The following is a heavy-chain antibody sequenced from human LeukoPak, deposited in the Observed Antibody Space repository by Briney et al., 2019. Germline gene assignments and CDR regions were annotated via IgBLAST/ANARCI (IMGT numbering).Heavy chain of an antibody. J-gene: IGHJ4*02. D-gene: IGHD2-2*01. CDR3: ARLPDRIPTYFDY. CDR1: GYSISSGYY. Sequence: SETLSLTCSVSGYSISSGYYWGWIRQPPGKGLEWIGSAYHSGSTYFNPSLRSRVTISVDTSKNQFSLRLSSVTAADTAVYYCARLPDRIPTYFDYWGQGTLVTVSS. CDR2: AYHSGST. V-gene: IGHV4-38-2*01.